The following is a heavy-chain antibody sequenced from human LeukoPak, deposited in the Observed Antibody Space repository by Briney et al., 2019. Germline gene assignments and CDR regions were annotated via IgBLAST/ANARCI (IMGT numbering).Heavy chain of an antibody. CDR1: GYTLTQLT. J-gene: IGHJ4*02. CDR3: ARGALGSGWDFDY. CDR2: FDPEDGET. V-gene: IGHV1-24*01. D-gene: IGHD6-19*01. Sequence: ASVKVSCKVSGYTLTQLTMHWVRQAPGKGLEWMGGFDPEDGETKYAQKFQGRVTMTEDTSTDTAYMELSSLRSEDTAVYYCARGALGSGWDFDYWGQGTLVTVSS.